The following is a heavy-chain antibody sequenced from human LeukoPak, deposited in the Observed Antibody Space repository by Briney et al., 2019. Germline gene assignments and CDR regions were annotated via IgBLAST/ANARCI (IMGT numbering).Heavy chain of an antibody. CDR3: ASDSPYYGMDV. V-gene: IGHV3-74*01. Sequence: GGSLRLSCAASGFPFSSYWMHWVRHVPGKGLLWVSRINSDGSATIYADSVRGRFTISRDNAKNTLYLQMSGLRVDDTAVYHCASDSPYYGMDVWGQGTTVTVSS. CDR1: GFPFSSYW. CDR2: INSDGSAT. J-gene: IGHJ6*02.